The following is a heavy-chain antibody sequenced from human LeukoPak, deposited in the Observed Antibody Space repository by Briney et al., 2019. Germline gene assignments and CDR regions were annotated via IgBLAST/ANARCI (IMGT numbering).Heavy chain of an antibody. CDR2: IIPIFGTA. J-gene: IGHJ1*01. D-gene: IGHD6-13*01. CDR3: ARGLPGRYSSSWPEYFQH. CDR1: GGTFSSYA. Sequence: SVKVSCKASGGTFSSYAISWVRQAPGQGLEWMGGIIPIFGTANYAQKFQGRVTITADKSTSTAYMELSSLRSEDTAVYYCARGLPGRYSSSWPEYFQHWGQGTLVAVSS. V-gene: IGHV1-69*06.